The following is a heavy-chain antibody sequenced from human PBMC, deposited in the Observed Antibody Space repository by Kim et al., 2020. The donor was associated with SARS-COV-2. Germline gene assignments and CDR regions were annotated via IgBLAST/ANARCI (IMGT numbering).Heavy chain of an antibody. CDR2: INHSGST. J-gene: IGHJ6*02. D-gene: IGHD3-10*01. Sequence: SETLSRTCAVYGGSLSGYYWSWIRQPPGKGLEWIGEINHSGSTNYNPSLKSRVTISVDTSKNQFSLKLSSVTAADTAVYYCARAMVRGKRSIPGRMDVWGQGTTVTVSS. CDR1: GGSLSGYY. CDR3: ARAMVRGKRSIPGRMDV. V-gene: IGHV4-34*01.